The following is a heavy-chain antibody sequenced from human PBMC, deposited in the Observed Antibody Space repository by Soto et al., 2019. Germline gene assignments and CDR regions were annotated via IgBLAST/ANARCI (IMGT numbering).Heavy chain of an antibody. CDR2: ISGSGGST. V-gene: IGHV3-23*01. CDR3: ARDSDYDFWSGYYGGYYYGMDV. J-gene: IGHJ6*02. CDR1: GFTFSSYA. D-gene: IGHD3-3*01. Sequence: EVQLLESGGGLVQPGGSLRLSCAASGFTFSSYAMSWVRQAPGKGLEWVSAISGSGGSTYYADSVKGRFTISRDNSKNTLYLQMNSLRAEDTAVYYCARDSDYDFWSGYYGGYYYGMDVWGQGTTVTVSS.